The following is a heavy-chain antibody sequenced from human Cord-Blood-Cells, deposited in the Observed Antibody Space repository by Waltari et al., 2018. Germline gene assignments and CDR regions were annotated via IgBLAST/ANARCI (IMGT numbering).Heavy chain of an antibody. CDR1: GGSFSGYY. Sequence: QVQLQQWGAGLLKPSETLSLTCAVYGGSFSGYYWSWIRQPPGKGLEWIGEINHSGSTNYNPSLKSRVTISVDTSKNQFSLKLSSVTAADTAVYYCARGYSSSQHDAFDIWGQGTMVTVSS. V-gene: IGHV4-34*01. D-gene: IGHD6-6*01. J-gene: IGHJ3*02. CDR3: ARGYSSSQHDAFDI. CDR2: INHSGST.